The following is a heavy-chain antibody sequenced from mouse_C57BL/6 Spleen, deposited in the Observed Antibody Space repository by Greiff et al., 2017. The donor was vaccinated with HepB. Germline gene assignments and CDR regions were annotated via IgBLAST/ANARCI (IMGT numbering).Heavy chain of an antibody. CDR2: INPGSGGT. CDR3: ARSGSSYFDY. V-gene: IGHV1-54*01. Sequence: VQLQQSGAELVRPGTSVKVSCKASGYAFTNYLIEWVKQRPGQGLEWIGVINPGSGGTNYNEKFKGKATLTADKSSSTAYMQLSSLTSEDPAVYFCARSGSSYFDYWGQGTTLTVSS. D-gene: IGHD1-1*01. CDR1: GYAFTNYL. J-gene: IGHJ2*01.